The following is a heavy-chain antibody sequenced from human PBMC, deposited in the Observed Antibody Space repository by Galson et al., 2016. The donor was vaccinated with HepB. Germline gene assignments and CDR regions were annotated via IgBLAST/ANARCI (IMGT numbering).Heavy chain of an antibody. D-gene: IGHD3-22*01. CDR3: AKGIPRGDSGGYYRPFDY. V-gene: IGHV3-9*01. CDR1: GFTFDDYA. Sequence: SLRLSCAASGFTFDDYAMNWVRQAPGRGLEWVSGISRDSGEIGYADSVMARFTISRDNAKNSLYLQMNSLRTEDTALYFCAKGIPRGDSGGYYRPFDYWGQGTLVTVSS. CDR2: ISRDSGEI. J-gene: IGHJ4*02.